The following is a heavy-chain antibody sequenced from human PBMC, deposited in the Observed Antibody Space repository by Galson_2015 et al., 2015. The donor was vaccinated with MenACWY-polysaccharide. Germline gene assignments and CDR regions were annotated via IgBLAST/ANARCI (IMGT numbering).Heavy chain of an antibody. V-gene: IGHV4-34*01. J-gene: IGHJ4*02. D-gene: IGHD1-26*01. CDR1: GGSFSGYY. CDR2: MNHSGST. CDR3: ARGVGARSLSGL. Sequence: LTCAVYGGSFSGYYWSWIRQPPGKGLEWIGEMNHSGSTNCNPSLKSRVTISVDTSKNQFSLRLTSVTAADTAVYYCARGVGARSLSGLWGQGTLVSVSS.